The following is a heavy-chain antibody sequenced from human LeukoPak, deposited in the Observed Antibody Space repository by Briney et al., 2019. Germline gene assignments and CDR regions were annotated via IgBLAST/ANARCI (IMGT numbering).Heavy chain of an antibody. CDR2: INTNTGNP. D-gene: IGHD2-15*01. V-gene: IGHV7-4-1*02. CDR1: GYSFTNYP. Sequence: ASVKVSCKASGYSFTNYPMNWVRQAPGQELEWMGWINTNTGNPSYAQGFTGRFVFSLDTSVSTAYLQISSLKAEDTAVYYCAREECSGGSCYPDYWGQGTLVTVSS. J-gene: IGHJ4*02. CDR3: AREECSGGSCYPDY.